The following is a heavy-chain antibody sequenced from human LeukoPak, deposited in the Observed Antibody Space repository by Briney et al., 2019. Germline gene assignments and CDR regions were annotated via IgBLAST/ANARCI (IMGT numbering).Heavy chain of an antibody. Sequence: GSLKISCKGSGYSLTSYWICWVCQMPGKGLEWMGIIYPGDSDTRYSPSFQGQVTISADKSISTAYLQWSSLKASDTAMYYCARHWDIDGSGSYYNGFDYWGQGTLVTVSS. D-gene: IGHD3-10*01. CDR2: IYPGDSDT. V-gene: IGHV5-51*01. J-gene: IGHJ4*02. CDR3: ARHWDIDGSGSYYNGFDY. CDR1: GYSLTSYW.